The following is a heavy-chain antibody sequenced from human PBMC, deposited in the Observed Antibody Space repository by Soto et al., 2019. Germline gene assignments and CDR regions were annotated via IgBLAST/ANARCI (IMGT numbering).Heavy chain of an antibody. CDR3: ARVYYYGSVSYSWGGFDP. CDR2: ISAYNGNT. Sequence: QVQLVQSGAEVKKPGASVKVSCKASGYTFTSYGISWVRQAPGQGLEWMGWISAYNGNTNYAQKLQGRVTMTTDTSKSTAYMELRSLRSDDTAVYYCARVYYYGSVSYSWGGFDPWGQVTLVTVSS. J-gene: IGHJ5*02. D-gene: IGHD3-10*01. V-gene: IGHV1-18*01. CDR1: GYTFTSYG.